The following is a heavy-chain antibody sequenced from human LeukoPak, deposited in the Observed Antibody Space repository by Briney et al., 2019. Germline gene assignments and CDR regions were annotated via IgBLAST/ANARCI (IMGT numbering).Heavy chain of an antibody. V-gene: IGHV3-11*05. CDR3: TREANWYFDL. CDR2: INTGSTYT. CDR1: GFTFSAYY. J-gene: IGHJ2*01. Sequence: GGSLRLSCAASGFTFSAYYVTWIRQAPGKGLEWLSYINTGSTYTNYANSVKGRFTISRDNAKNSLYLQLNSLRAEDTAVYYCTREANWYFDLWGRGTLVTVSS.